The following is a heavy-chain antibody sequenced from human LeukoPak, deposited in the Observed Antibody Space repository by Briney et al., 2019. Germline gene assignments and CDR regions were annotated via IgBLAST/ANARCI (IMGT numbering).Heavy chain of an antibody. V-gene: IGHV4-59*01. CDR3: ARGAGVRGVPHDY. J-gene: IGHJ4*02. CDR2: IYYSGST. CDR1: GGSISSYY. D-gene: IGHD3-10*01. Sequence: PSETLSLTCTVSGGSISSYYWSWIRQPPGKGLEWIGYIYYSGSTNYNPSLKSRVTISVDTSKNQFSLKLSSVTAAGTAVYYCARGAGVRGVPHDYWGQGTLVTVSS.